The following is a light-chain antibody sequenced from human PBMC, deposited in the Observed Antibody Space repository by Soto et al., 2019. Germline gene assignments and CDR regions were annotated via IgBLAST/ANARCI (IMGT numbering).Light chain of an antibody. CDR2: GAS. Sequence: EIVLTQSPGTLSLSPGERATLSCRASQSVSSSYLAWYQQKPGQAPRLLIYGASSRATGMPDRFSGSGSGTDFTLTISRLEPEDFAVYYCQQYGSFGGGTKVEIK. V-gene: IGKV3-20*01. J-gene: IGKJ4*01. CDR1: QSVSSSY. CDR3: QQYGS.